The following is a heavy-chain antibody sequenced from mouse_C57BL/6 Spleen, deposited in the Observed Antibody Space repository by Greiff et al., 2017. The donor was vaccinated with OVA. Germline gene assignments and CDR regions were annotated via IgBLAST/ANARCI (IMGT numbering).Heavy chain of an antibody. V-gene: IGHV10-1*01. J-gene: IGHJ3*01. CDR2: IRSKSNNYAT. Sequence: EVKLMESGGGLVQPKGSLKLSCAASGFSFNTYAMNWVRQAPGKGLEWVARIRSKSNNYATYYADSVKDRFTISRDDSESMLYLQMNNLKTEDTAMYYCVSHYLFAYWGQGTLVTVSA. CDR3: VSHYLFAY. D-gene: IGHD2-1*01. CDR1: GFSFNTYA.